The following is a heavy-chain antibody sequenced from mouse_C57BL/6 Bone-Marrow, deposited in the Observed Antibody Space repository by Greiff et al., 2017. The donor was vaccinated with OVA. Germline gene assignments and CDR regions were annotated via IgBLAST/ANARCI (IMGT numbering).Heavy chain of an antibody. CDR3: ARILRYTLDY. J-gene: IGHJ4*01. CDR2: INPSTGGT. CDR1: GYSFTGYY. D-gene: IGHD1-1*01. Sequence: VQLQQSGPELVKPGASVKISCKASGYSFTGYYMNWVKQSPEKSLEWIGEINPSTGGTTYNQKFKAKATLTVDKSSSTAYMQLKSLTSEDSAVYYWARILRYTLDYWGQGTSVTVSS. V-gene: IGHV1-42*01.